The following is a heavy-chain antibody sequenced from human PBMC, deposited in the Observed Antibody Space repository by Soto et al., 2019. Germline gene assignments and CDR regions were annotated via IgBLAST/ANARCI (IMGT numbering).Heavy chain of an antibody. V-gene: IGHV3-53*01. CDR3: ARVGSGRYFSYYFDY. J-gene: IGHJ4*02. D-gene: IGHD1-26*01. Sequence: GGSLRLSCAASGFTVSSNYMSWVRQAPGKGLEWVSVIYSGGSTYYADSVKGRFTISRDNSKNTLYLQMNSLRAEDTAVYYCARVGSGRYFSYYFDYWGQGTLVTVSS. CDR1: GFTVSSNY. CDR2: IYSGGST.